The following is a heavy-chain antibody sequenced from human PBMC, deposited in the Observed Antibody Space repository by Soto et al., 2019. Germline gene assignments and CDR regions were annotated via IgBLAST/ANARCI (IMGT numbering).Heavy chain of an antibody. CDR3: ARDLRFRGFYGMDV. D-gene: IGHD3-10*01. V-gene: IGHV4-31*03. CDR1: GGSISSGGYY. J-gene: IGHJ6*02. Sequence: QVQLQESGPGLVKPSQTLSLTCTVSGGSISSGGYYWSWIRQHPGKGLEWIGYIYYSGSTYYNPSLQSRVTISVDTSKNQFSLKLSSVTAADTAVYYCARDLRFRGFYGMDVWGQGTTVTGSS. CDR2: IYYSGST.